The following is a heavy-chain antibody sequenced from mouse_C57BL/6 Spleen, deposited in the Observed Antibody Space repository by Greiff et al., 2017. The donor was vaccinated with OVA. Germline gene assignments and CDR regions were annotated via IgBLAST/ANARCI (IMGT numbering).Heavy chain of an antibody. V-gene: IGHV1-80*01. Sequence: QVQLQQSGAELAKPGASVKISCKASGYAFSSYWMNWVKQRPGKGLEWIGQIYPGDGDTNYSGKFKGKATLTADKSSSTAYMQLSSLTSEDSAVDFCARVGAGGAWFAYWGQGTLVTVSA. CDR1: GYAFSSYW. D-gene: IGHD3-3*01. CDR2: IYPGDGDT. J-gene: IGHJ3*01. CDR3: ARVGAGGAWFAY.